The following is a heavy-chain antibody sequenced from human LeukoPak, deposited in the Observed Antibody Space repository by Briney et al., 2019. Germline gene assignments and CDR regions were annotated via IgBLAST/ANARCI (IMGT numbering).Heavy chain of an antibody. D-gene: IGHD5-18*01. CDR1: GGSISSGSYY. V-gene: IGHV4-61*02. CDR3: ARQSTATDAFDI. CDR2: IYTSGST. Sequence: PSETLSLTCTVSGGSISSGSYYWSWIRQPAGKGLEWIGRIYTSGSTNYNPFLKSRVTISVDTSKNQFSLKVSSVTAADTAVYYCARQSTATDAFDIWGQGTMVTVSS. J-gene: IGHJ3*02.